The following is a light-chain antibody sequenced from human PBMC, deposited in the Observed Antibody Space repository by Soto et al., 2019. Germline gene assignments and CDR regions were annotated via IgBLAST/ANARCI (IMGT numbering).Light chain of an antibody. CDR2: EVT. J-gene: IGLJ2*01. CDR3: SSYAGSKNLV. V-gene: IGLV2-8*01. CDR1: SSDVGGYHY. Sequence: QSALTQPPSASGSPGQSVTISCTGTSSDVGGYHYVSWYQQHPGKAPKLMIHEVTKRPSGVPDRFSGSKSGNTASLTVSGRQGEDEADYYCSSYAGSKNLVFGGGTKLNVL.